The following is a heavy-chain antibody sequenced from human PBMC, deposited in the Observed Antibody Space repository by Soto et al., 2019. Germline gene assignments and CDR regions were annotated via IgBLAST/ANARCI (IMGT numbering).Heavy chain of an antibody. CDR1: GYTFTGYY. J-gene: IGHJ6*02. CDR2: INPNSGGT. V-gene: IGHV1-2*04. Sequence: AASVKVSCKASGYTFTGYYMHWVRQAPGQGLEWMGWINPNSGGTNYAQKFQGWVTMTRDTSISTAYMELSRLRSDDTAVYYCARDYGYSYGYYYYYGMDVWGQGTTVTVSS. CDR3: ARDYGYSYGYYYYYGMDV. D-gene: IGHD5-18*01.